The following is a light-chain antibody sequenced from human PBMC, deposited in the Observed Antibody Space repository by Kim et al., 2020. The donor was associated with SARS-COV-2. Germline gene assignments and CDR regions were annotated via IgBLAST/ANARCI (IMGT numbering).Light chain of an antibody. CDR3: LLSYNSYGV. Sequence: GGTVTFTFGCSTGGVTSGHYPYWFQQKPGQAPRRLIDDTSNERSWTPARFSGSLLGGKAALTLSGAQPEDEADYYCLLSYNSYGVFGGGTQLTVL. V-gene: IGLV7-46*01. J-gene: IGLJ3*02. CDR1: TGGVTSGHY. CDR2: DTS.